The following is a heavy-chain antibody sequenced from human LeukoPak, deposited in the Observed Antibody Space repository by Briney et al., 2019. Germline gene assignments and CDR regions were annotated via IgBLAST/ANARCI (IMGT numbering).Heavy chain of an antibody. V-gene: IGHV1-69*13. CDR2: IIVIFGTP. CDR3: ARETLPTYYDILTIDE. D-gene: IGHD3-9*01. CDR1: GGTFSSYS. J-gene: IGHJ4*02. Sequence: GASVKVSCKASGGTFSSYSFSWVRQAPGQGLEWLGGIIVIFGTPNYPQKFHGRVTITADESTSTVYMELSSLRSEDTAMYYCARETLPTYYDILTIDEWGQGTLVTVSS.